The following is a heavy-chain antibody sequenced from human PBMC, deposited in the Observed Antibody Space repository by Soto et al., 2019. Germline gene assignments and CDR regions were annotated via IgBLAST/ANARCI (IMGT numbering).Heavy chain of an antibody. CDR3: ARDLWGYCGVYCYPLVV. D-gene: IGHD2-21*02. CDR2: LYNTGST. J-gene: IGHJ6*02. V-gene: IGHV4-59*01. CDR1: GASISRYY. Sequence: QVRLQESGPGLVKPSETLSLTCTVSGASISRYYWSWIRQSPGKGLEWIGYLYNTGSTIYNPSLMSRVTISVDTSKNQFSLKMNSVSAADTAVYYCARDLWGYCGVYCYPLVVWGQGTTVTVSS.